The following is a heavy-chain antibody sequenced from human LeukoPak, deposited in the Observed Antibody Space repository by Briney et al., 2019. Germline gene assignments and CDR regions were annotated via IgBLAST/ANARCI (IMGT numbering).Heavy chain of an antibody. CDR3: ARYRNVGWRHTFEI. CDR2: ISAYNGST. D-gene: IGHD4-11*01. Sequence: ASVNVSCNASGYTFTSYGISWVRQAPGQGLEWMGWISAYNGSTNYAQKLQGRVTMTTDTSTSTAYMELRSLRFDDTAVYYCARYRNVGWRHTFEIWGQGTMVTVSS. CDR1: GYTFTSYG. J-gene: IGHJ3*02. V-gene: IGHV1-18*04.